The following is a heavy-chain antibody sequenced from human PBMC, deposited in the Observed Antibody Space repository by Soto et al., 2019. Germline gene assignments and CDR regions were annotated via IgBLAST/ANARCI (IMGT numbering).Heavy chain of an antibody. CDR1: GYTFTNYG. D-gene: IGHD3-22*01. Sequence: AASVKVSCKASGYTFTNYGISWVRQAPGQGLQWMGWISAYNGNTNYAQKLQGRVTMTTDTSTSTAYMELRSLRSDDTAVYYCARDPSYYYDSSGYFDYWGHGTLVTGSS. CDR3: ARDPSYYYDSSGYFDY. J-gene: IGHJ4*01. CDR2: ISAYNGNT. V-gene: IGHV1-18*01.